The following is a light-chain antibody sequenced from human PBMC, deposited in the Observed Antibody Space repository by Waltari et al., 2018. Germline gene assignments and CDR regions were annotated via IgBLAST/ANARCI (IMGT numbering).Light chain of an antibody. J-gene: IGKJ1*01. CDR2: KAS. CDR1: QSISNW. Sequence: IQVTQSPSTLSASVGDSVTITCRATQSISNWLAWYQQKPGKAPKLLIYKASTLESGVPSRFSGSGSGTEFTLTISSLQPDDFATYFCQQYNNYTPKTFGQGTKVDIK. V-gene: IGKV1-5*01. CDR3: QQYNNYTPKT.